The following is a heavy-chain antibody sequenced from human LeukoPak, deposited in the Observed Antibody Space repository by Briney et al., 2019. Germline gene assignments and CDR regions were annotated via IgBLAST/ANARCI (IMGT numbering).Heavy chain of an antibody. D-gene: IGHD3-16*02. J-gene: IGHJ4*02. CDR1: GGSFSGYY. V-gene: IGHV4-34*01. Sequence: SETLSLTCAVYGGSFSGYYWSWIRQPPGKGLEWIGEINHSGSTNYNPSLKSRVTISVDTSKNQFSLKLSSVTAADTAVYYCARDYRRMAAYGQIHYWGQGTLVTVSS. CDR3: ARDYRRMAAYGQIHY. CDR2: INHSGST.